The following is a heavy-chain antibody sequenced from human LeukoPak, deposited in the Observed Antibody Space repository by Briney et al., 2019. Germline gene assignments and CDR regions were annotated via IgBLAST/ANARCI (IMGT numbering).Heavy chain of an antibody. CDR3: ARSSSGWFYYFDY. D-gene: IGHD6-19*01. CDR2: IYPGDSDT. V-gene: IGHV5-51*01. J-gene: IGHJ4*02. CDR1: GYSFTSYW. Sequence: GESLKISCKGSGYSFTSYWIGWVRQMPGKGLEWMGIIYPGDSDTRYSPSFQGQVTISADKSISTAYLQRSSLKASDTAMYYCARSSSGWFYYFDYWGQGTLVTVSS.